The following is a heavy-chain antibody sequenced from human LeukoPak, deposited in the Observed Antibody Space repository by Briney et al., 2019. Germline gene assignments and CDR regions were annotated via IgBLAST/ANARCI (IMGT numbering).Heavy chain of an antibody. J-gene: IGHJ4*02. V-gene: IGHV1-8*01. CDR3: ARTLWFGELYSDY. D-gene: IGHD3-10*01. CDR2: MNPNSGNT. CDR1: GYTVTSYD. Sequence: ASVKVSCKASGYTVTSYDINWVRQATGQGLEWMGWMNPNSGNTGYAQKFQGRVTMTRNTSISTAYMELSSLRSEDTAVYYCARTLWFGELYSDYWGQGTLVTVSS.